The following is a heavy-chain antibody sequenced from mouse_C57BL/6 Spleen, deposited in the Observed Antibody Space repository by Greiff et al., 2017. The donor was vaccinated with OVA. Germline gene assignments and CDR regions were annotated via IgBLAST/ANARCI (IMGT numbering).Heavy chain of an antibody. J-gene: IGHJ1*03. V-gene: IGHV14-4*01. CDR1: GFNIKDDY. CDR3: TTAVDWYFDV. Sequence: EVKLMESGAELVRPGASVKLSCTASGFNIKDDYMHWVKQRPEQGLEWIGWIDPENGDTEYASKFQGKATITADTSSNTAYLQLSSLTSEDTAVYYCTTAVDWYFDVWGTGTTVTVSS. CDR2: IDPENGDT. D-gene: IGHD1-1*01.